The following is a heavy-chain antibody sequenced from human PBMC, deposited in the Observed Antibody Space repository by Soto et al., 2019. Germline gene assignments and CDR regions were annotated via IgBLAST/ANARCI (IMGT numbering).Heavy chain of an antibody. D-gene: IGHD6-19*01. V-gene: IGHV1-46*01. CDR2: VNPSDGST. CDR3: ATSRISIAVAGETEYYFDY. CDR1: GYTLTTYY. J-gene: IGHJ4*02. Sequence: ASVKVSCKASGYTLTTYYIHWVRQAPGQGLEWMGIVNPSDGSTTYAQRFQGRVTMTTDTSTSTVYMELRSLRSDDTAVYYCATSRISIAVAGETEYYFDYWGQGTPVTVSS.